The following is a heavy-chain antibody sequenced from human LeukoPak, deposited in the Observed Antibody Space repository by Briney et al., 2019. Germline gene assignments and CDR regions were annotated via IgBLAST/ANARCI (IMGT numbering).Heavy chain of an antibody. CDR1: GFTFSSYS. V-gene: IGHV3-21*01. CDR2: ISSSSSYI. CDR3: ASLLRYFDWPLFDI. Sequence: GGSLRLSCAASGFTFSSYSMNWVRQAPGKGLEWVSSISSSSSYIYYADSVKGRFTISRDNAKNSLYLQMNSLRAEDTAVYYCASLLRYFDWPLFDIWGQGTMVTVSS. D-gene: IGHD3-9*01. J-gene: IGHJ3*02.